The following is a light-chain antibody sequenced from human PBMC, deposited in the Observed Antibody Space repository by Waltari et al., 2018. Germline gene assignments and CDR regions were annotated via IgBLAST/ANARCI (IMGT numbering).Light chain of an antibody. CDR1: SSDIGGYNY. Sequence: QSALTQPASVSGSPGQSITISCTGTSSDIGGYNYVSWYQQVPGKAPKLMIYDVSNRPSGVSSRFYGSKSGNTASLTISGLQAEDEADYFCSSYMDSSTLELFGGGTSLTVL. J-gene: IGLJ2*01. V-gene: IGLV2-14*03. CDR3: SSYMDSSTLEL. CDR2: DVS.